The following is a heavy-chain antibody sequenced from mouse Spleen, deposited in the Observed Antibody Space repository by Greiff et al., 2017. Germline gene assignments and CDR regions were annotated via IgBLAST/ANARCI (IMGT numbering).Heavy chain of an antibody. CDR1: GYSFTGYF. D-gene: IGHD1-1*01. V-gene: IGHV1-20*01. CDR3: ARGGGTTVLYYYAMDY. J-gene: IGHJ4*01. CDR2: INPYNGDT. Sequence: EVQLQQSGPELVKPGDSVKISCKASGYSFTGYFMNWVMQSHGKSLEWIGRINPYNGDTFYNQKFKGKATLTVDKSSSTAHMELRSLTSEDSAVYYCARGGGTTVLYYYAMDYWGQGTSVTVSS.